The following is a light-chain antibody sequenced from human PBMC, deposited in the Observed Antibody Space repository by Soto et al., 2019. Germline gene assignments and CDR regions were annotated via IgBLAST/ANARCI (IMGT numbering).Light chain of an antibody. CDR1: SSNIGAGYD. J-gene: IGLJ1*01. V-gene: IGLV1-40*01. Sequence: QSALTQPPSVSGAPGQRVTISCTGSSSNIGAGYDVHWYQQLPGTAPKVLIFGNSARPSVVPDRFSGSKSGTSASLAITGLQAEDEADYYCQSYDSSLSGYVFGTGTKVTVL. CDR3: QSYDSSLSGYV. CDR2: GNS.